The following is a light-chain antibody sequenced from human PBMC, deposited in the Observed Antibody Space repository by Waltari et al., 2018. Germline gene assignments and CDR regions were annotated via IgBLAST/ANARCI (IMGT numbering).Light chain of an antibody. Sequence: EVVLTQSPGTLSLSPGERAALSCRASQSVSSSSLAWYQQKPGQAPRLLMYDASSRATGIPDRFSGSGSGTDFTLTISRLEPEDFAVYYCQQYGSSPPLTFGGGTKVEIK. CDR2: DAS. CDR1: QSVSSSS. V-gene: IGKV3-20*01. CDR3: QQYGSSPPLT. J-gene: IGKJ4*01.